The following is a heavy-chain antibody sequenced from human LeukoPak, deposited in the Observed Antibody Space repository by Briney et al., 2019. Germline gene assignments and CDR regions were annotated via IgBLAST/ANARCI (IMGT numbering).Heavy chain of an antibody. CDR1: GCTFSDHY. Sequence: PAGSLRLSCAASGCTFSDHYMDWVRQAPGKGLEWVGRTRKKTNSYTTEYAACGNGRFTITRENSKNLLYLQMNSLNAEDTAVYYCTRVVLVGTTYSYFDYWGQGTLVTVSS. CDR3: TRVVLVGTTYSYFDY. J-gene: IGHJ4*02. D-gene: IGHD1-26*01. V-gene: IGHV3-72*01. CDR2: TRKKTNSYTT.